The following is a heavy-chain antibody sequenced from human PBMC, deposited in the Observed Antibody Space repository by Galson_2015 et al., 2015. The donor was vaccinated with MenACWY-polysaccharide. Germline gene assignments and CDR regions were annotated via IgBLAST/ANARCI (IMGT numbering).Heavy chain of an antibody. V-gene: IGHV7-4-1*02. CDR2: INTNTGNP. CDR1: GYTFTSYA. J-gene: IGHJ4*02. CDR3: ARDLRLPHRGSMRFYESVGY. D-gene: IGHD3-16*01. Sequence: SVKVSCKASGYTFTSYAMNWVRQAPGQGLEWMGWINTNTGNPTYAQGFTGRFVFSLDTSVSTAYLQISSLKAEDTAVYYCARDLRLPHRGSMRFYESVGYWGQGTLVTVSS.